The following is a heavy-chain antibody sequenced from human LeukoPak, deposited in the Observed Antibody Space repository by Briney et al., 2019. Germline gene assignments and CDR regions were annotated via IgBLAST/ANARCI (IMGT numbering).Heavy chain of an antibody. CDR1: GVSISSSNSY. J-gene: IGHJ4*02. D-gene: IGHD6-13*01. CDR3: ASDSGGHSSSWYGDY. Sequence: SETLSLTCSVSGVSISSSNSYWGWIRQPPGKGLEWIGSIYYSGSTYYNPSLKSRVTISVDTSKNQFSLKLSSVTAADTAVYYCASDSGGHSSSWYGDYWGQGTLVTVSS. CDR2: IYYSGST. V-gene: IGHV4-39*07.